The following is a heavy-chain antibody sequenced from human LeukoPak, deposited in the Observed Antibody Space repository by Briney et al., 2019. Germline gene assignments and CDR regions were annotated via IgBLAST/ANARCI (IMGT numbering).Heavy chain of an antibody. V-gene: IGHV4-61*02. D-gene: IGHD3-22*01. CDR1: GGSISSGSYY. CDR3: ARDRYDTDAFDI. Sequence: SETLSLTCTVSGGSISSGSYYWSWIRQPAGKGLEWIGRIYTSGSTNYNPSPKSRVTISVDTSKNQFSLKLSSVTAADTAVYYCARDRYDTDAFDIWGQGTMVTVSS. CDR2: IYTSGST. J-gene: IGHJ3*02.